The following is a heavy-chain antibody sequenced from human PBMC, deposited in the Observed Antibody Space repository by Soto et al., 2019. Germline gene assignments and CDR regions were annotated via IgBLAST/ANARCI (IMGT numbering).Heavy chain of an antibody. CDR3: ARARMVRGIIYYYGMDV. CDR2: IYYSGST. Sequence: QVQLQESGPGLVKSSQTLSLTCTVSGGSISSDGNYWSWIRQHPGKGLEWIGYIYYSGSTNYNPSLKRRVTISVATSKNQFSLKLNSVTAADTAVYYCARARMVRGIIYYYGMDVWGQGTTVTVSS. J-gene: IGHJ6*02. CDR1: GGSISSDGNY. D-gene: IGHD3-10*01. V-gene: IGHV4-31*03.